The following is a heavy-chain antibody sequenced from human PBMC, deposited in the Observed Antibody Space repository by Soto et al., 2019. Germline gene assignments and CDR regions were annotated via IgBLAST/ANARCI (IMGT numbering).Heavy chain of an antibody. Sequence: QMQLQESGPGLVKPSQTLSLTCNVSGGSISSGTSYWTWIRQHPGEGLEWIGHIDFTGATYSNPSLRSRLTMSVDTSKNQFSLKLTSVTAADTATYYCASIPRRGYSYGIDYWGQGTLVTVSS. CDR3: ASIPRRGYSYGIDY. V-gene: IGHV4-31*03. CDR1: GGSISSGTSY. D-gene: IGHD2-21*02. CDR2: IDFTGAT. J-gene: IGHJ4*02.